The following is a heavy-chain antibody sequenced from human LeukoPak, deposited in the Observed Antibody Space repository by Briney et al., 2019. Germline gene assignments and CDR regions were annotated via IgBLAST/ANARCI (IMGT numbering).Heavy chain of an antibody. CDR3: ARSTVAGTRKVDY. CDR2: IYYSGST. Sequence: SETLSLTCTVSGGSISSSSYYWGWIRQPPGEGLEWIGSIYYSGSTYYNPSLKSRVTISVDTSKNQFSLKLSSVTAADTAVYYCARSTVAGTRKVDYWGQGTLVTVSS. J-gene: IGHJ4*02. CDR1: GGSISSSSYY. V-gene: IGHV4-39*01. D-gene: IGHD6-19*01.